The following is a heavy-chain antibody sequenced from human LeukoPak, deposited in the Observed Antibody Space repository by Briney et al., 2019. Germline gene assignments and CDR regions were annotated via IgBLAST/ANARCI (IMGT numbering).Heavy chain of an antibody. CDR3: ARVLTGTTGLGFDY. CDR1: GFTFSSYW. CDR2: IKQDGSEK. J-gene: IGHJ4*02. Sequence: GGSLRLSCAASGFTFSSYWMSWVRQAPGKGLEWVANIKQDGSEKYYVDSVKGRFTTSRDNAKNSLYLQMNSLRAEDTAVYYCARVLTGTTGLGFDYWGQGTLVTVSS. D-gene: IGHD1-7*01. V-gene: IGHV3-7*01.